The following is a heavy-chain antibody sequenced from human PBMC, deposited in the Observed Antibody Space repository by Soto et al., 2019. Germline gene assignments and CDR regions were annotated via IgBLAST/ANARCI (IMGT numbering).Heavy chain of an antibody. CDR3: ARDTVRSGSMDV. J-gene: IGHJ6*02. CDR2: VYYTGTT. D-gene: IGHD3-10*01. Sequence: PSETLSLTCAVSGGSFGGYHWSWVRQPPGKGLEWIASVYYTGTTNYNPSLGSRVTISIDAPENQISLKLTSVTAADTAFYYCARDTVRSGSMDVWGQGTLVTVSS. V-gene: IGHV4-59*01. CDR1: GGSFGGYH.